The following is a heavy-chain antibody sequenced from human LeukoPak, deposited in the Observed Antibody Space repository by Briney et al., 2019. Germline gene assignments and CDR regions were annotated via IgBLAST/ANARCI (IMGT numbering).Heavy chain of an antibody. J-gene: IGHJ5*02. CDR1: GFTFSSYS. CDR3: ARDLWELPYP. Sequence: PGGALRLSCAASGFTFSSYSMNWVRQAPGKGREWVSYISSSSSTIYYADSVKGRFTISRDNAKNSLYLQMNSLRAEDTAVYYCARDLWELPYPWGQGTLVTVSS. D-gene: IGHD1-26*01. CDR2: ISSSSSTI. V-gene: IGHV3-48*01.